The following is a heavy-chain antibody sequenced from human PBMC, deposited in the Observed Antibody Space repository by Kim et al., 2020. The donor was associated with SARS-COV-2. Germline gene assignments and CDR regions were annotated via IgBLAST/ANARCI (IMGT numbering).Heavy chain of an antibody. CDR2: INHSGST. Sequence: SETLSLTCAVYGGSFSGYYWSWIRQPPGKGLEWIGEINHSGSTNYNPSLKSRVTISVDTSKNQFSLKLSSVTAADTAVYYCARGYCSGGSCYGPYYYYYGMDVWGQGTTVTVSS. CDR3: ARGYCSGGSCYGPYYYYYGMDV. D-gene: IGHD2-15*01. J-gene: IGHJ6*02. V-gene: IGHV4-34*01. CDR1: GGSFSGYY.